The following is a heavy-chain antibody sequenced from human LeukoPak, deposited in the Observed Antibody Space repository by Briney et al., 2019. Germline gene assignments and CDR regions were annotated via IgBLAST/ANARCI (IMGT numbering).Heavy chain of an antibody. D-gene: IGHD3-10*01. CDR1: GFTISTYA. Sequence: GGSLRLSCAASGFTISTYAMSWVRQVPGKGLEWVSIISGSSGSTYYTDSVKGRFTISRDNSKPTLYLQMNSLRAEDTAVYYCAREWAGYGSGSYYYYWGQGTLVTVSS. V-gene: IGHV3-23*01. J-gene: IGHJ4*02. CDR2: ISGSSGST. CDR3: AREWAGYGSGSYYYY.